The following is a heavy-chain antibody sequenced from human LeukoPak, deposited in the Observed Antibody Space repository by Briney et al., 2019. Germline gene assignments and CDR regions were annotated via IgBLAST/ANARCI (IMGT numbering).Heavy chain of an antibody. Sequence: SETLSLTCTVSGGSISSSSYYWGWIRQPPGKGLEWIGSIYYSGSTYYNPSLKSRVTISVDTSKNQFSLKLSSVTAADTAVYYCASTPYFDCWGQGTLVTVSS. CDR1: GGSISSSSYY. V-gene: IGHV4-39*07. J-gene: IGHJ4*02. CDR2: IYYSGST. CDR3: ASTPYFDC.